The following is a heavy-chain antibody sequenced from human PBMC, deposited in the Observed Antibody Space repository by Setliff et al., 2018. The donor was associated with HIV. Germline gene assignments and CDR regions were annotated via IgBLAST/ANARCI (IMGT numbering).Heavy chain of an antibody. J-gene: IGHJ4*02. V-gene: IGHV4-30-4*08. Sequence: ASETLSLTCTVSGGSISSDDYYWNWIRQPPGKGLEWIGYITYSGSAYYNPSLKSRVTISIDTSNNQISLRLSSVTAADTAMYYCARGPPFAYWGQGLLVTVSS. CDR1: GGSISSDDYY. CDR3: ARGPPFAY. CDR2: ITYSGSA.